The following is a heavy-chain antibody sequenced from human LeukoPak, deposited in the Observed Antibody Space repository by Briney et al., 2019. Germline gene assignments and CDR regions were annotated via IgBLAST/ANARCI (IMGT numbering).Heavy chain of an antibody. CDR1: GFTFSSYA. J-gene: IGHJ4*02. V-gene: IGHV3-23*01. D-gene: IGHD6-13*01. Sequence: GGSLRPSCAASGFTFSSYAMSWVRQAPGKGLEWVSAISGSGGSTYYADSVKGRFTISRDNSKNTLYLQMNSLRAEDTAVYYCAKVPPPQQLVQTADYWGQGTLVTVSS. CDR2: ISGSGGST. CDR3: AKVPPPQQLVQTADY.